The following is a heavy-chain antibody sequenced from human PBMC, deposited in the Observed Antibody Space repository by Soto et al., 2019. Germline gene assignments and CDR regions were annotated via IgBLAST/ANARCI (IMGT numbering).Heavy chain of an antibody. V-gene: IGHV3-21*01. CDR1: GFTFSRYS. CDR3: AWDSNNRQDGMDV. D-gene: IGHD1-1*01. J-gene: IGHJ6*02. Sequence: GSLRLSCAASGFTFSRYSINWVRQAPGKGLEWVSSISVIGDYVYYADSVKGRFTISRDNAKNSVFLQMDSLRVEDTAVYFCAWDSNNRQDGMDVWGQGTTVTVSS. CDR2: ISVIGDYV.